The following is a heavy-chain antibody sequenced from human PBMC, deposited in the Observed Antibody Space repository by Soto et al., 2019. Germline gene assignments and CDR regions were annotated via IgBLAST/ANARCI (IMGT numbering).Heavy chain of an antibody. J-gene: IGHJ4*02. CDR1: GGSISGSY. Sequence: SETLSLTCIVSGGSISGSYCSWIRQSPGKGLEWLGYVYYTGSTNYSPSLRSRVSISVDTSKNEFSLRLSSVTAADTAVYFCTRSVAVPGAHIDYWGQGTQVTVSS. CDR2: VYYTGST. V-gene: IGHV4-59*01. CDR3: TRSVAVPGAHIDY. D-gene: IGHD6-19*01.